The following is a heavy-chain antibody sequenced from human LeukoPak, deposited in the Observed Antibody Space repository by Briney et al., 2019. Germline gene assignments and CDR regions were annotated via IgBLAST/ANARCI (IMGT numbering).Heavy chain of an antibody. J-gene: IGHJ3*02. D-gene: IGHD3-3*01. V-gene: IGHV3-74*01. Sequence: PVGSLRLSCAASGFTFSSYWMHWVRQPPGKGLVWVSRINSDGSSTTYADSVKGRFTISRDNAKNTLYLQMNSLRAEDTAVYYCAIEIRWSGYSAFDIWGQGTMVTVSS. CDR2: INSDGSST. CDR3: AIEIRWSGYSAFDI. CDR1: GFTFSSYW.